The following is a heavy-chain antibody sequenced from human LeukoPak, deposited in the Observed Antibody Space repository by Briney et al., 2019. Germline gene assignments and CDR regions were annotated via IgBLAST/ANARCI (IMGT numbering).Heavy chain of an antibody. Sequence: PGRSLRLSCAASGFTFSSYAMHWVRQAPGKGLEWVAVISYDGSNKYYADSVKGRFTISRDNSKNTLYLRMNSLRAEDTAVYYCARDLNSYDYGNFDYWGQGTLVTVSS. V-gene: IGHV3-30*04. D-gene: IGHD4-17*01. J-gene: IGHJ4*02. CDR1: GFTFSSYA. CDR2: ISYDGSNK. CDR3: ARDLNSYDYGNFDY.